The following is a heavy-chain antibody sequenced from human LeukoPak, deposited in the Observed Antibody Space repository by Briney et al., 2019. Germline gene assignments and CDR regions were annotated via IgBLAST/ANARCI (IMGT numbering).Heavy chain of an antibody. CDR3: ARRNRGYSYGP. CDR1: GGSFSGYY. D-gene: IGHD5-18*01. V-gene: IGHV4-34*01. J-gene: IGHJ4*02. Sequence: NTSETLSLTCAVYGGSFSGYYRSWIRQPPGKGLEWIGEINHSGSTNYNPSLKSRVTISVDTSKNQFSLKLSSVTAADTAVYYCARRNRGYSYGPWGQGTLVTVSS. CDR2: INHSGST.